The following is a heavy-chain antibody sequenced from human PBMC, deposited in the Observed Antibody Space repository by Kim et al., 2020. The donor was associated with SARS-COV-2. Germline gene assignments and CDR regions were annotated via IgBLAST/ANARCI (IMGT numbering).Heavy chain of an antibody. CDR1: GGSISSSSYY. V-gene: IGHV4-39*07. J-gene: IGHJ3*02. D-gene: IGHD3-10*01. CDR3: ARDRGGLRGVIKSSFEDAFDI. Sequence: SETLSLTCTVSGGSISSSSYYWGWIRQPPGKGLEWIGSIYYSGSTYYNPSLKSRVTISVDTSKNQFSLKLSSVTAADTAVYYCARDRGGLRGVIKSSFEDAFDIWGQGTMVTVSS. CDR2: IYYSGST.